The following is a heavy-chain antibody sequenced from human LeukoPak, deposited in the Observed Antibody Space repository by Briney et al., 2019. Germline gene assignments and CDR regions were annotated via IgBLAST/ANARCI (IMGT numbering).Heavy chain of an antibody. CDR3: ARERQSCGGDCSDY. CDR1: GFTFSIYE. D-gene: IGHD2-21*01. CDR2: IIKGGITV. J-gene: IGHJ4*01. V-gene: IGHV3-48*03. Sequence: GGSLRLSCVASGFTFSIYEMNWVSQAPGKGLEWVSYIIKGGITVYYEDSVKGRFTISRDNAKNSLYLQMNSLRVEDTAVYYCARERQSCGGDCSDYWGQGTLVTVSS.